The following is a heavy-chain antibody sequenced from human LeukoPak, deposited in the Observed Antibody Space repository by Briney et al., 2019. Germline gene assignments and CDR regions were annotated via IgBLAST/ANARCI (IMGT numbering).Heavy chain of an antibody. CDR2: IYTSGST. J-gene: IGHJ4*02. Sequence: PSETLSLTCTVSGGSISSGSYYWSWIRQPAGKGLERIGRIYTSGSTNYNPSLKRRVTISVDTSKTQFSLKLSSVTAADTAVYYCARQPYYYGSGSYYNAEVDYWGQGTLVTVSS. V-gene: IGHV4-61*02. CDR1: GGSISSGSYY. D-gene: IGHD3-10*01. CDR3: ARQPYYYGSGSYYNAEVDY.